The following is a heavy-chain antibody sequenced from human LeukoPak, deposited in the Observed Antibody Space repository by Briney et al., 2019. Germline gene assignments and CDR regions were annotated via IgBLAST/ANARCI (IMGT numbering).Heavy chain of an antibody. D-gene: IGHD3-22*01. V-gene: IGHV3-7*01. Sequence: GGSLRLSCAASGFTFSRYWMSWVRQAPGKGLEWVANIKQDGSEKYYVDSVKGRFTISRDNAKNSLYLQMNSLRAGDTAVYYCARVRYDYYASSGYSYYYYMYVWGKGTTVTVSS. CDR2: IKQDGSEK. J-gene: IGHJ6*03. CDR1: GFTFSRYW. CDR3: ARVRYDYYASSGYSYYYYMYV.